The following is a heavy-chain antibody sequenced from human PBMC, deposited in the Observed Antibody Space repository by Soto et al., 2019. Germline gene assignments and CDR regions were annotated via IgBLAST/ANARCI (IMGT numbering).Heavy chain of an antibody. V-gene: IGHV3-30*18. CDR3: AKDLGYSSTGVFDY. CDR1: GFTFSSYG. CDR2: ISYDGSNK. D-gene: IGHD6-13*01. Sequence: VGSLRLSCAASGFTFSSYGMHWVRQAPGKGLEWVAVISYDGSNKYYADSVKGRFTISRDNSKNTLYLQMNSLRAEDTAVYYCAKDLGYSSTGVFDYWGQGTLVTVSS. J-gene: IGHJ4*02.